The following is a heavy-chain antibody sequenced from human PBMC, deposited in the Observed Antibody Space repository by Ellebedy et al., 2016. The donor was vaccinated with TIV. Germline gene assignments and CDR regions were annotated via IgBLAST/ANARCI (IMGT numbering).Heavy chain of an antibody. V-gene: IGHV3-23*01. Sequence: PGGSLRLSCAASGFTFSTYAMSWVRQAPGRGLEWVSTISGSGGGTYYTDSVKGRFTISRDNSKNTLYLQMNSLRAGDTAIYYCARLRYFGSGSYSDYWGQGTLVIVSS. CDR1: GFTFSTYA. CDR2: ISGSGGGT. J-gene: IGHJ4*02. D-gene: IGHD3-10*01. CDR3: ARLRYFGSGSYSDY.